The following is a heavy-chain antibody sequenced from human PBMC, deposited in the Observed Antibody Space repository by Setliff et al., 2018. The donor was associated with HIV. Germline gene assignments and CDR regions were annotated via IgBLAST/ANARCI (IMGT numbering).Heavy chain of an antibody. CDR1: GFSFSDYH. CDR3: ARLDFFDSSTYPPYDS. CDR2: ISSSSSPI. Sequence: GGSLRLSCAASGFSFSDYHMNWVRQAPGKGLEWISSISSSSSPIYYADSVKGRFTISRDNAKNSLFLQMNSLRAEDTAMYYCARLDFFDSSTYPPYDSWGQGTLVTVSS. J-gene: IGHJ4*02. D-gene: IGHD3-22*01. V-gene: IGHV3-48*04.